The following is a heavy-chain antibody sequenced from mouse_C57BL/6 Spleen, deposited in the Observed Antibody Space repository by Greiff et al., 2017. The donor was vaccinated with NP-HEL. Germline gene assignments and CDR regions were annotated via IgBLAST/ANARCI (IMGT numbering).Heavy chain of an antibody. J-gene: IGHJ4*01. CDR3: ARAPSLLYYGSSDYAMDY. Sequence: VQLQQSGAELVKPGASVKLSCTASGFNIKDYYMHWVKQRTEQGLEWIGRIDPEDGETKYAPKFQGKATITADTSSNTAYLQLSSLTSEDTAVYYCARAPSLLYYGSSDYAMDYWGQGTSVTVSS. CDR2: IDPEDGET. V-gene: IGHV14-2*01. D-gene: IGHD1-1*01. CDR1: GFNIKDYY.